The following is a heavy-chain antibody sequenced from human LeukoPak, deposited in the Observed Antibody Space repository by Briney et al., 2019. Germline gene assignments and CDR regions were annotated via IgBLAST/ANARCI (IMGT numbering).Heavy chain of an antibody. D-gene: IGHD5-24*01. CDR2: ISGGGDST. J-gene: IGHJ4*02. Sequence: GGSLRLSCAASGFTFSNNAMSWVRQAPGKGLEWVSGISGGGDSTSYAYSVKGRFTISRDNSRNTLYLQMNSLRAEDTAIYYCAKDAPYVDMATMVKAYFFDYWGQGTLVTVSS. V-gene: IGHV3-23*01. CDR3: AKDAPYVDMATMVKAYFFDY. CDR1: GFTFSNNA.